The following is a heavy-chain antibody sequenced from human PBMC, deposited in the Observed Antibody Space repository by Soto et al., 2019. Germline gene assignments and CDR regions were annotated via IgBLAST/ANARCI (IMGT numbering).Heavy chain of an antibody. CDR3: ITDHYDFWSGYYAVGGGPH. CDR2: IKSKTDGGTT. V-gene: IGHV3-15*07. D-gene: IGHD3-3*01. Sequence: GGFLRLSSAASGVNFRNAWINCVRKATGKGLEWVGRIKSKTDGGTTDYAAPAKGRFTISRDDSKNTLYLQMNSLKTEDTAVYYCITDHYDFWSGYYAVGGGPHWGQGTLVTVSS. J-gene: IGHJ4*02. CDR1: GVNFRNAW.